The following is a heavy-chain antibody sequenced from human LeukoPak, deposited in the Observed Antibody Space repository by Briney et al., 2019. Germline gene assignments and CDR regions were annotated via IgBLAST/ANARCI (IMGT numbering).Heavy chain of an antibody. D-gene: IGHD4-17*01. V-gene: IGHV1-69*06. CDR1: GGTFSSYA. J-gene: IGHJ5*02. Sequence: GASVKVSSKASGGTFSSYAISWVRQAPGQGLEWMGGLIPIFGTANYAQKFQGRVTITADKSTSTAYMELSSLRSEDTAVYYCARYYGDYAGLWLDPWGQGTLVTVSS. CDR2: LIPIFGTA. CDR3: ARYYGDYAGLWLDP.